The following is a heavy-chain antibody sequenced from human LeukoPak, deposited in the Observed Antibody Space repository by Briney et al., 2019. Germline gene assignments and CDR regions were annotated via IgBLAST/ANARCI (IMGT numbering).Heavy chain of an antibody. CDR3: ARGGVLYYYGMDV. Sequence: PSETLSLTCTVSGGSISSYYWSWIRQPPGKGLEWIGYIYYSGSTNYNPSLKSRVTISVDTSKNQFSLKLSSVTAADTAVYYCARGGVLYYYGMDVWGQGTTVTVSS. D-gene: IGHD3-10*01. V-gene: IGHV4-59*12. J-gene: IGHJ6*02. CDR2: IYYSGST. CDR1: GGSISSYY.